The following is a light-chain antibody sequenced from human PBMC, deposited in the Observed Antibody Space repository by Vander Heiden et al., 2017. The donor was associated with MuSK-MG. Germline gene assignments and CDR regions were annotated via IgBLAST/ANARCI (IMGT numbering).Light chain of an antibody. Sequence: DIQMTQSPSSLSASVGDRVTITCRASQSISSYLNWYQQKPGKAPKLLIYAASSLKSGVPSRFSGSGSGTDFTLTISRLQPEDFATYYCQHRHSTPETFGQGTKVEIK. J-gene: IGKJ1*01. CDR3: QHRHSTPET. V-gene: IGKV1-39*01. CDR2: AAS. CDR1: QSISSY.